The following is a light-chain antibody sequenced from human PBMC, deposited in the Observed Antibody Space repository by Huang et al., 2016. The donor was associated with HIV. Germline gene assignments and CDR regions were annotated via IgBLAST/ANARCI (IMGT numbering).Light chain of an antibody. CDR1: QSVFSY. J-gene: IGKJ3*01. Sequence: DIVLTQSPATLSLSPGERATLSCRASQSVFSYLAWYQQKPGQAPRLLIYDASNRATGIPARFSGSGSGTDFTLTISSLEPEDFAVYYCQQRNSWPLTFGPGTKVDIK. CDR2: DAS. V-gene: IGKV3-11*01. CDR3: QQRNSWPLT.